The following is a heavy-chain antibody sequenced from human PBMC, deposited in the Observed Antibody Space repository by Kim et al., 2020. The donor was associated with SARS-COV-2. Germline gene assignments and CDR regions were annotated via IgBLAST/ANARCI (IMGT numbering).Heavy chain of an antibody. V-gene: IGHV3-11*01. J-gene: IGHJ4*02. Sequence: VKGRFTITRDNAKNSLYLKMNSLRAEDTAVYYCARQTLPSYYYDSSGYSFWGQGTLVTVSS. D-gene: IGHD3-22*01. CDR3: ARQTLPSYYYDSSGYSF.